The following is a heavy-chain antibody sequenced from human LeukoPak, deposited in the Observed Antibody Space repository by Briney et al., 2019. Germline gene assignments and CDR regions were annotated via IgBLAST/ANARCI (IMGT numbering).Heavy chain of an antibody. V-gene: IGHV4-4*07. CDR1: GGSISSYY. Sequence: ASETLSLTCTVSGGSISSYYWSWIRQPAGKGLEWIGRIYTSGSTNYHPSLKSRVTMSVDTSKKQFSLKLSSVTAADTAVYFCARRFAQRYQYYFDYWGQGILVTVSS. J-gene: IGHJ4*02. CDR2: IYTSGST. CDR3: ARRFAQRYQYYFDY. D-gene: IGHD2-2*01.